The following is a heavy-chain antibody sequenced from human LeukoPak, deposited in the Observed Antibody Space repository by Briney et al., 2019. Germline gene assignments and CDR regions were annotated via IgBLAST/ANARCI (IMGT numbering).Heavy chain of an antibody. CDR1: GFTFSSYG. CDR2: ISGSGGST. V-gene: IGHV3-23*01. J-gene: IGHJ4*02. CDR3: TTVTIAVAGTLG. Sequence: GGTLRLSCAASGFTFSSYGMSWVRQAPGKGLEWVSAISGSGGSTYYADSVKGRFTISRDNSKNTLYLQMNSLKTEDTAVYYCTTVTIAVAGTLGWGQGTLVTVSS. D-gene: IGHD6-19*01.